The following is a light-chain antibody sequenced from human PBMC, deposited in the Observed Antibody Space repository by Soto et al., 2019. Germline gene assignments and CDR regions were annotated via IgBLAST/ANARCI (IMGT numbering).Light chain of an antibody. CDR1: QSVSSF. CDR3: QQYGSSPGT. V-gene: IGKV3-20*01. Sequence: EIVLTQSPDTLSLSPGERATLSCRASQSVSSFLVWYQQKPGQAPRLLIYDASTRATGIPDRFSGSGSGTDFTLTISRLEPEDFAVYYCQQYGSSPGTFGQGTKVDIK. J-gene: IGKJ1*01. CDR2: DAS.